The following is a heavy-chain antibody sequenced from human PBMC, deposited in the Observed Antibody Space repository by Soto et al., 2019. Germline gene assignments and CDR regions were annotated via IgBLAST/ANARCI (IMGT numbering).Heavy chain of an antibody. CDR3: AKSLPPYSSGWSYFYY. Sequence: GGSLRLSCAASGFTFSSYAMSWVRQAPGKGLEWVSAISGSGGSTYYADSVKGWFTISRDNSKNTLYLQMNSLRAEDTAVYYCAKSLPPYSSGWSYFYYWGQGTLVTVSS. CDR2: ISGSGGST. D-gene: IGHD6-19*01. V-gene: IGHV3-23*01. J-gene: IGHJ4*02. CDR1: GFTFSSYA.